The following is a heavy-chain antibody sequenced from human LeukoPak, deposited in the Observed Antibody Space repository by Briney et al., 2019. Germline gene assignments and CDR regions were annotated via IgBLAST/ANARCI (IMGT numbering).Heavy chain of an antibody. CDR1: GFTFSSYG. D-gene: IGHD3-22*01. J-gene: IGHJ4*02. CDR2: ISYDGNNK. V-gene: IGHV3-30*03. Sequence: QPGRSLRLSCAASGFTFSSYGMHWVRQAPGKGLEWVAVISYDGNNKYYADSVKGRFTISRDNSKNTLYLQMNSLRTEDTAVYYCATENYYDSSGSHKTFDCWGQGTLVTVSS. CDR3: ATENYYDSSGSHKTFDC.